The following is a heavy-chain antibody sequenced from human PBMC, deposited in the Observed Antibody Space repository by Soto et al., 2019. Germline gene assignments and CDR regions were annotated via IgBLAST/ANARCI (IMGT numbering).Heavy chain of an antibody. V-gene: IGHV4-61*01. J-gene: IGHJ5*02. Sequence: SETLSLTCTVSGGSVSSGSYYWSWIRQPPGKGLEWIGYIYYSGSTNYNPSLKSRVTISVDTSKNQFSLKLSSVTAADTAVYYCASNGYDYTNWFDPWGQGTLVTVSS. CDR2: IYYSGST. D-gene: IGHD4-4*01. CDR1: GGSVSSGSYY. CDR3: ASNGYDYTNWFDP.